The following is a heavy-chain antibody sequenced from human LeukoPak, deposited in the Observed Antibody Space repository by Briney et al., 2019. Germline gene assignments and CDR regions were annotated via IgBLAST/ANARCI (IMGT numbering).Heavy chain of an antibody. CDR3: AREANSPTARYWYFDL. J-gene: IGHJ2*01. Sequence: PSETPSLTCTVSGGSVSSYYWSWMRQSPGKGLEWIGYVYYSGSTNYNPALKSRVTISLDTSENQFSLKLSSVTAADTAVYYCAREANSPTARYWYFDLWGRGAQVTVSS. CDR1: GGSVSSYY. CDR2: VYYSGST. D-gene: IGHD2-21*01. V-gene: IGHV4-59*02.